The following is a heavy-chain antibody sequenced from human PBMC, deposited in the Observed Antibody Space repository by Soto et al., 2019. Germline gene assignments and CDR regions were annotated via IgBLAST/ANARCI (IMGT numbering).Heavy chain of an antibody. CDR3: APGSALENIVVAPCRFDY. V-gene: IGHV1-69*13. J-gene: IGHJ4*02. Sequence: ASVNVSCKATGSTFSSYAISWVRQAPGQGLEWMGGIIPIFGTANYAQKFQGRVTITADESTSTAYMELSSLRSEDTAVYYCAPGSALENIVVAPCRFDYWGQGTRVTVSS. CDR2: IIPIFGTA. CDR1: GSTFSSYA. D-gene: IGHD6-19*01.